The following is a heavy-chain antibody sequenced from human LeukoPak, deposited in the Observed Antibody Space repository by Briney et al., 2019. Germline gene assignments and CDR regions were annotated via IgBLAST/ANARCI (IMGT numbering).Heavy chain of an antibody. Sequence: GGSLRLSSAASGFTFSSYAMSWVRPAPGEGLGWVSAISGSGGSTYYADSVKGRFTISRDNSKNTLYLQMNSLGAEDTAVYYCAKADSGMAYFHWGQGTLVTVSS. CDR2: ISGSGGST. V-gene: IGHV3-23*01. J-gene: IGHJ4*02. CDR3: AKADSGMAYFH. D-gene: IGHD5-24*01. CDR1: GFTFSSYA.